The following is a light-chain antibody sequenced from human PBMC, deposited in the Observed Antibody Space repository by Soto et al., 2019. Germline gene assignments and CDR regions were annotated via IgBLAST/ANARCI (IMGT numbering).Light chain of an antibody. CDR1: QSVSSY. V-gene: IGKV3-11*01. CDR3: QQRSNWPTT. J-gene: IGKJ4*01. Sequence: EIVLTQSPATLSLSPGERATLSCGASQSVSSYLAWYQQKPGQAPRLLIYDASNRATGIPARFSGSGSGTDFTLTISSLEPEDFAVYYCQQRSNWPTTFGGGTKVEIK. CDR2: DAS.